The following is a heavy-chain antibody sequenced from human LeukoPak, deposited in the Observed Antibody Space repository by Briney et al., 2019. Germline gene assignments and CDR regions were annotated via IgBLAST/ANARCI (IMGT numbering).Heavy chain of an antibody. Sequence: SVRVSCKPSGGTFSNYAVSWVRQAPGQGLEYMGGIIPAFGVTNYVQKFEGRLSLTTDESMNTVFMELNSLRFEDTAMYFCSREGGSTGSLSRYVDLWGRGTLVTVSS. CDR3: SREGGSTGSLSRYVDL. CDR1: GGTFSNYA. V-gene: IGHV1-69*05. D-gene: IGHD1-26*01. J-gene: IGHJ2*01. CDR2: IIPAFGVT.